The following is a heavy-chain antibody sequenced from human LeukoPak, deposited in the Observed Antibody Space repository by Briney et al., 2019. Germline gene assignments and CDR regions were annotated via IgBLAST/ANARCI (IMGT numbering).Heavy chain of an antibody. D-gene: IGHD3-22*01. CDR3: ARGGYYYDTTGSPGDY. CDR2: ISYAGTNK. CDR1: GFTLTNYA. V-gene: IGHV3-30-3*01. J-gene: IGHJ4*02. Sequence: GTSLRLSCVVSGFTLTNYALHWVRQAPGKGLEWVAVISYAGTNKYYADTVKGRFTISRDISKNTVYLHMDSLRDEDTAVYFCARGGYYYDTTGSPGDYWGQGTLVTVSS.